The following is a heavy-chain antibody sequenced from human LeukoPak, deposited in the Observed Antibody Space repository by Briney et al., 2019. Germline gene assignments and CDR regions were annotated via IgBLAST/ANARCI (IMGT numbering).Heavy chain of an antibody. Sequence: ASVKVSCKACGYTFTSYYMHWVRQAPGQGLEWMGIINPSGGSTSYAQKFQGRVTMTRDMSTSTVYMELSSLRSEDTAVYYCAKDSRVVTDTPGDYWGQGTLVTVSS. CDR2: INPSGGST. J-gene: IGHJ4*02. CDR3: AKDSRVVTDTPGDY. D-gene: IGHD4-23*01. CDR1: GYTFTSYY. V-gene: IGHV1-46*01.